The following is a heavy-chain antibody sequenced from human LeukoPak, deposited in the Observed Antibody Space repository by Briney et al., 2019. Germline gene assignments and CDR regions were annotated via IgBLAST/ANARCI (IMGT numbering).Heavy chain of an antibody. D-gene: IGHD3-10*01. CDR3: ARGSETRVRRPPLSWFDP. CDR1: GGSISSSSYY. V-gene: IGHV4-39*07. J-gene: IGHJ5*02. Sequence: SETLSLTCTVSGGSISSSSYYWGWIRQPPGKGLEWMGSIYYSGSTYYNPSLKSRVTISVDTSKNQFSLKLSSVTTADTAVYYCARGSETRVRRPPLSWFDPWGQGTLVTVSS. CDR2: IYYSGST.